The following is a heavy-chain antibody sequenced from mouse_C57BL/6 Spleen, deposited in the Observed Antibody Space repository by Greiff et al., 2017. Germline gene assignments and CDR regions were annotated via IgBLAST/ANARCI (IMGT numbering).Heavy chain of an antibody. V-gene: IGHV2-9-1*01. CDR2: IWTGGGT. D-gene: IGHD2-4*01. J-gene: IGHJ2*01. CDR1: GFSLTSYA. CDR3: ARDRNDYDAYFDY. Sequence: VKLQESGPGLVAPSQSLSITCTVSGFSLTSYAISWVRQPPGKGLEWLGVIWTGGGTNYNSALKSRLSISKDNSKSQVFLKMNSLQTDATARYYCARDRNDYDAYFDYWGQGTTRTVSS.